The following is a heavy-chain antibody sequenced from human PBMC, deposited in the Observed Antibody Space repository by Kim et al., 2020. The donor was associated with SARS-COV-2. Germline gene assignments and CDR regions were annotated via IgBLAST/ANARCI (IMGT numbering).Heavy chain of an antibody. CDR3: ARHLNYYGSGSPQYMPDY. CDR2: IYYSGST. J-gene: IGHJ4*02. CDR1: GGSISSSSYY. D-gene: IGHD3-10*01. Sequence: SETLSLTCTVSGGSISSSSYYWGWIRQPPGKGLEWIGSIYYSGSTYYNPSLKSRVTISVDTSKNQFSLKLSSVTAADTAVYYCARHLNYYGSGSPQYMPDYWGQGTLVTVSS. V-gene: IGHV4-39*01.